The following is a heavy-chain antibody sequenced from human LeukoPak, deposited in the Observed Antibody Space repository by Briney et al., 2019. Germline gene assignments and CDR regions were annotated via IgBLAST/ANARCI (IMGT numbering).Heavy chain of an antibody. CDR2: FDPEVGET. Sequence: ASVKVSCKVSGYTVTELSMHWVRQAPGKGLEWMGGFDPEVGETIYAQKFQGRITMTEDTSTDTAYMELSSLRSDDTAVYYCATPVPLYYGGNSYLGYWGQGTMVTVSS. D-gene: IGHD4-23*01. J-gene: IGHJ4*02. V-gene: IGHV1-24*01. CDR1: GYTVTELS. CDR3: ATPVPLYYGGNSYLGY.